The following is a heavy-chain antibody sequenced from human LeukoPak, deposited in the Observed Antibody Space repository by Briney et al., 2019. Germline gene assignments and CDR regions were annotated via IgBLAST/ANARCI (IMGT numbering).Heavy chain of an antibody. V-gene: IGHV3-48*01. CDR1: GFTFSSYS. CDR3: ARVISSVSRVVDY. Sequence: PGGSLRLSCAASGFTFSSYSMNWVRRAPGKGLEWVSYISSSGSTIYYADSVKGRFTISRDNAKNSLYLQMNSLRADDTAMYYCARVISSVSRVVDYWGQGTLVTVSS. D-gene: IGHD3-22*01. J-gene: IGHJ4*02. CDR2: ISSSGSTI.